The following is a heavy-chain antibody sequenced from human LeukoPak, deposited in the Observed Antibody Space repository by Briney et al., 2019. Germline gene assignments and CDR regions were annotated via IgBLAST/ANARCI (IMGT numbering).Heavy chain of an antibody. CDR1: GYTFTGYY. Sequence: ALVKVSCKASGYTFTGYYMHWVRQAPGQGLEWMGWINPNSGGTNYAQKFQGRVTMTRDTSISTAYMELCRLRSDDTAVYYCARAPITISFWRGDYWGQGTLVTVSS. J-gene: IGHJ4*02. CDR3: ARAPITISFWRGDY. V-gene: IGHV1-2*02. D-gene: IGHD3-9*01. CDR2: INPNSGGT.